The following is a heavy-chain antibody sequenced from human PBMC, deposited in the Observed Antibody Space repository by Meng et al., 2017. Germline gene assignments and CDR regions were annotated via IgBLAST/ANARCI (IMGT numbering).Heavy chain of an antibody. CDR1: GYTFTGYA. Sequence: QVRLFQAGCQLQEPGAARPVYSKAFGYTFTGYAMNWVRHSPGQMLEWMGWSNANTGNPTYAQGFTGRFVFSLDTSVSTAYLQISSLKAEDTAVYSCAGDISMTGYYRGGRGCFDYWGQGTLVTVSS. CDR2: SNANTGNP. J-gene: IGHJ4*02. CDR3: AGDISMTGYYRGGRGCFDY. D-gene: IGHD3-9*01. V-gene: IGHV7-4-1*02.